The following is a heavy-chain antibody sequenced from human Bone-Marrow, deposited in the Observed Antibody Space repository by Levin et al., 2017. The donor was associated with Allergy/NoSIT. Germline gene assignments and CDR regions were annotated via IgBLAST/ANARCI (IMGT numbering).Heavy chain of an antibody. J-gene: IGHJ4*02. D-gene: IGHD7-27*01. Sequence: GGSLRLSCAASGFTFRNYWMHWVRQAPGKGLVWVSHIKSDGTGTTYADSVKGRFTISRDNAKNTLYLQMNNLRAEDTAVYYCARHAGEPLDYWGQGTLVSVSS. V-gene: IGHV3-74*01. CDR1: GFTFRNYW. CDR2: IKSDGTGT. CDR3: ARHAGEPLDY.